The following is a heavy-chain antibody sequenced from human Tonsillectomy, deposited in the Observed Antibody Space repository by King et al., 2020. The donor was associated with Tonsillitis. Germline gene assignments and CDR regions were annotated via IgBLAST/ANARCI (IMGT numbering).Heavy chain of an antibody. Sequence: VQLVESGGGLVQPGRSLRLSCAVSGFTFDDFAMHWVRHAPGEGCEGVSGINWKSGSIGYSDSVKGRFTITRAKAKNSLYWEMRSRRPEDTALYYCAKDFWNDLDYDYGMDVWGQGTTVTVSS. V-gene: IGHV3-9*01. J-gene: IGHJ6*02. CDR2: INWKSGSI. CDR3: AKDFWNDLDYDYGMDV. D-gene: IGHD1-1*01. CDR1: GFTFDDFA.